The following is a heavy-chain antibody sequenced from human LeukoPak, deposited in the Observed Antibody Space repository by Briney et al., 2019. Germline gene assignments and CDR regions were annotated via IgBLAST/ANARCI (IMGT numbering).Heavy chain of an antibody. Sequence: GGSLRLSCAASGFTFSSYWMSWVRQAPGKGLEWVANINQDGSEKYYVDSVKGRVTISRDNAKNSLYLQLNSLRAEDTAAYFCARDRYFYDSAGAYYFDYWGQGTLVTVSS. CDR3: ARDRYFYDSAGAYYFDY. D-gene: IGHD3-22*01. V-gene: IGHV3-7*05. CDR2: INQDGSEK. CDR1: GFTFSSYW. J-gene: IGHJ4*02.